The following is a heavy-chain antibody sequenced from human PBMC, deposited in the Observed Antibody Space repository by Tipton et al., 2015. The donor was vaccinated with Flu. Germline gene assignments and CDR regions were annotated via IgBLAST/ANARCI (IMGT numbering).Heavy chain of an antibody. Sequence: SLRLSCAASGYIFSAYGIHWVRQAPGRGLEWVALIRDNGEKKYADFVKGRFTLSRDISKNTLFLEMNSLRADDSAIYYCSKPRSYGDYGLDNWGQGTLVTVSS. CDR3: SKPRSYGDYGLDN. D-gene: IGHD4-17*01. CDR1: GYIFSAYG. CDR2: IRDNGEKK. V-gene: IGHV3-30*02. J-gene: IGHJ4*02.